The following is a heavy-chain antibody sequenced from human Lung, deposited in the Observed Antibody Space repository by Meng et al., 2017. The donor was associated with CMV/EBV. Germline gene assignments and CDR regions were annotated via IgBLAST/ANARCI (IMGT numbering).Heavy chain of an antibody. J-gene: IGHJ6*02. D-gene: IGHD2-2*01. V-gene: IGHV1-18*01. CDR1: GYTFISYG. CDR3: ARTRIEVEPDGRKIKYYNYGMDV. CDR2: ISAYNGNT. Sequence: SVXVSXXASGYTFISYGISWVRQAPGQGLEWMGWISAYNGNTNYAQQLQGRVTMTRVTSISTAYMELSSLTSDDTAVYYCARTRIEVEPDGRKIKYYNYGMDVWGQGTTVXVSS.